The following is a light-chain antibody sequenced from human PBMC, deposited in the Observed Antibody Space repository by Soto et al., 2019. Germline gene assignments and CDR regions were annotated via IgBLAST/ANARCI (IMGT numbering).Light chain of an antibody. CDR3: QQFHNWPLT. J-gene: IGKJ4*01. CDR2: GAS. Sequence: EIEMTQSPATLSVSPGGRATLSCRASQSISDTLAWYQQKPGQAPRLLIYGASTRATGIPARFSGSGSEAEFTLTISSLQSEDFAVYYCQQFHNWPLTFGGGTKVDIK. V-gene: IGKV3-15*01. CDR1: QSISDT.